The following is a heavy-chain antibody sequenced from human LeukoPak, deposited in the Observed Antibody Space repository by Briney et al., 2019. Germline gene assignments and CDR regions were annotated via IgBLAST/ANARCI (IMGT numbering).Heavy chain of an antibody. J-gene: IGHJ4*02. CDR3: AREGAEYYFDY. D-gene: IGHD1-26*01. Sequence: GGSLRLSCAASGFTFSSYAMSWVRQAPGKGLEWVANIKQDGGEKYYVDSVRGRFTISRDNAKNSLYLQMNSLRAEDTAVYYCAREGAEYYFDYWGQGTLVTVSS. CDR1: GFTFSSYA. CDR2: IKQDGGEK. V-gene: IGHV3-7*01.